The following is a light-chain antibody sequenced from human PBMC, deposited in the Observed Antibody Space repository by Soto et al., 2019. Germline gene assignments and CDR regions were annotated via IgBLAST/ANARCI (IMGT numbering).Light chain of an antibody. Sequence: SVLTLPASGCGSPGQSITVSWTGTSSDVAGYNYVSWYQQHTAKAPKRLIYGVTNRPWGVSNRFSGSKPGNTTSLTISGLQAEDEADYYCSSYTSRSTLVFGTGSKVT. CDR1: SSDVAGYNY. CDR3: SSYTSRSTLV. CDR2: GVT. J-gene: IGLJ1*01. V-gene: IGLV2-14*01.